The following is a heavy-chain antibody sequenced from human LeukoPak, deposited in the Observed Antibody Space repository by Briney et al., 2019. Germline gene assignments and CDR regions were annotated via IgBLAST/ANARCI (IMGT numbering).Heavy chain of an antibody. CDR2: ISNSGSIT. D-gene: IGHD6-19*01. Sequence: GGSLRLSCAASGFAFRNYYMDWVRQAPGKGLEWVAYISNSGSITYYAESVKGRFTISRDNAKNSLYLQMNSLRAEDTALYYCARDLAMAGRDLDYWGQGTLVTVSS. V-gene: IGHV3-11*01. CDR3: ARDLAMAGRDLDY. CDR1: GFAFRNYY. J-gene: IGHJ4*02.